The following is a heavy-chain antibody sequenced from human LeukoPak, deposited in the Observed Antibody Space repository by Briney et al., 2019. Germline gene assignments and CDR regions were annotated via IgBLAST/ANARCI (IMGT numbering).Heavy chain of an antibody. J-gene: IGHJ4*02. CDR3: ARERGGGDSYAYVPLDY. D-gene: IGHD5-18*01. CDR2: IYTSGGT. CDR1: GASISTYH. Sequence: PSETLSLTCTVSGASISTYHWSWIRQPAGKGLEWIGRIYTSGGTNYNPSLKSRVTISVDTSKNQFSLSLSSLTAADTAVYYCARERGGGDSYAYVPLDYWGQGTLVTVSS. V-gene: IGHV4-4*07.